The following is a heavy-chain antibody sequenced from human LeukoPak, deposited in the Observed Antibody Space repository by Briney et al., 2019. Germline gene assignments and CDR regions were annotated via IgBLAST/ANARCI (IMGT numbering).Heavy chain of an antibody. Sequence: NSSETLSLTCTVSGGSIDSNSWTRIRQPPGKGLEWIGYIYYSGTTNYNPSLKSRVTMSVDMSKNQFSLKLSSVTAADPAVYYCAGRSSSWKNWFDPWGQGTLVTVSS. CDR1: GGSIDSNS. J-gene: IGHJ5*02. D-gene: IGHD6-13*01. CDR3: AGRSSSWKNWFDP. CDR2: IYYSGTT. V-gene: IGHV4-59*01.